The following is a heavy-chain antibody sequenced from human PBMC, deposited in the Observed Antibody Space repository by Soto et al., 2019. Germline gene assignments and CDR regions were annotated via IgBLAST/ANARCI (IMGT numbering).Heavy chain of an antibody. J-gene: IGHJ6*02. CDR2: INHSGST. Sequence: SETLSLTCAVYGGSFSGSYWSWIRQPPGKGLEWFGEINHSGSTNYNPSLKSRVTISVDTSKNQFSLKLSSGTAADTAVYYCARGKNDYVWGSYRSYYYGMDVWGQGTTVTVSS. V-gene: IGHV4-34*01. D-gene: IGHD3-16*02. CDR3: ARGKNDYVWGSYRSYYYGMDV. CDR1: GGSFSGSY.